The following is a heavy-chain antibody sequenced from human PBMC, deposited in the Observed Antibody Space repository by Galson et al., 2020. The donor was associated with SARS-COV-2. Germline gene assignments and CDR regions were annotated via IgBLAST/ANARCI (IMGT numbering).Heavy chain of an antibody. J-gene: IGHJ4*02. Sequence: GGSLRLSCAASGFTFKDAWMNWVRQAPGKGLEWVGRIRSKAVGSTTEYAAPVKGRFTVSRDDSIDTLYLEMNSLRTEDTAIYYCYVELAGWPAXXXXYXGQGTLVTVS. CDR2: IRSKAVGSTT. D-gene: IGHD3-10*01. V-gene: IGHV3-15*01. CDR1: GFTFKDAW. CDR3: YVELAGWPAXXXXY.